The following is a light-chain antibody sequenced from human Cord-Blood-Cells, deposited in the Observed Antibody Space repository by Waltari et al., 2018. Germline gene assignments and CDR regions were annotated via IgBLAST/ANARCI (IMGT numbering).Light chain of an antibody. CDR3: QAWDSSTVV. Sequence: SYELTQPPSVSVSPGQTASITCSGDKLGDKYACWYQQKPGQSPLLVFYQDSNRPSGIPERFSGSNSGNTATLTISGTQAMDEADYYCQAWDSSTVVFGGGTKLTVL. V-gene: IGLV3-1*01. J-gene: IGLJ2*01. CDR2: QDS. CDR1: KLGDKY.